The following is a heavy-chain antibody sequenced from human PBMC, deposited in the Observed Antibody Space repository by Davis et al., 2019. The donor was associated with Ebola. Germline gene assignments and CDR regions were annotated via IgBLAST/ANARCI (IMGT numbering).Heavy chain of an antibody. CDR2: INPSGGST. Sequence: ASVKVSCKASGYTFTSYYMHWVRQAPGQGLEWMGIINPSGGSTSYAQKFQGRVTISVDTSKNQFSLKLSSVTAADTAVYYCARRNQGYYYYGMDVWGQGTTVTVSS. CDR1: GYTFTSYY. D-gene: IGHD2/OR15-2a*01. CDR3: ARRNQGYYYYGMDV. J-gene: IGHJ6*02. V-gene: IGHV1-46*01.